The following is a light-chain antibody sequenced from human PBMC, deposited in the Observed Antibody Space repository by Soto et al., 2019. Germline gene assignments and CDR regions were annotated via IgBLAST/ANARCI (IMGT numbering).Light chain of an antibody. CDR3: QQYCSSPVT. CDR1: QSVSSSY. V-gene: IGKV3-20*01. CDR2: GAS. J-gene: IGKJ5*01. Sequence: EMVLTQSPGTLSLSPGERATLSCRASQSVSSSYLAWYQQKPGQAPRLLIYGASSRATGIPDRFSGSGSGTDFTLTISRLEPEDFAVYYFQQYCSSPVTFGQGKQLEI.